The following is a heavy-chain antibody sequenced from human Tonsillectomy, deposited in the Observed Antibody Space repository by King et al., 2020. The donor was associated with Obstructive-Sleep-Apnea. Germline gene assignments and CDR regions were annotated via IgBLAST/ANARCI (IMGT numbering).Heavy chain of an antibody. CDR1: GGSISSGGYY. J-gene: IGHJ3*02. D-gene: IGHD2-2*01. CDR2: IYYSGST. V-gene: IGHV4-31*03. Sequence: QLQESGPGLVKPSQTLSLTCTVSGGSISSGGYYWSWIRQHPGKCLEWIGYIYYSGSTYYNPSLKSRVTTSVDTSKNQFSLKLSSVTAADTAVYYCARGCSSGFVDAFDIWGQGTMVTVSS. CDR3: ARGCSSGFVDAFDI.